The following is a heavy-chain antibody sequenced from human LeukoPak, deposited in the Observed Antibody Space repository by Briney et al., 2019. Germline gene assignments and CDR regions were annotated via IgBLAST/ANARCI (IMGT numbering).Heavy chain of an antibody. Sequence: SETLSLTCAVSGYSINNAHYWAWIRPPPGKGLEWIGNISQSAIASYNPSLKSRVTISLDTSKNHFSLILRSVTAADTAVYFCARASVEHSIVAGDYFDSWGQGTLVTVSS. CDR1: GYSINNAHY. V-gene: IGHV4-38-2*01. D-gene: IGHD2-15*01. CDR2: ISQSAIA. CDR3: ARASVEHSIVAGDYFDS. J-gene: IGHJ4*02.